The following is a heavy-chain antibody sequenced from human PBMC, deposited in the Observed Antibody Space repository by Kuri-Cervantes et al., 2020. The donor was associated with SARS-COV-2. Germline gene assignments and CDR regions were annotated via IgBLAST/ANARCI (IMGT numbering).Heavy chain of an antibody. CDR2: ISWDGGST. CDR3: ARGFRNYDFWSGYRPNYYYYMDV. CDR1: GFTFDDYA. Sequence: GESLKISCAASGFTFDDYAMHWVRQAPGKGLEWVSLISWDGGSTYYADSVKGRFTISRDNSKNSLYLQMNSLRAEDTALYYCARGFRNYDFWSGYRPNYYYYMDVWGKGTTVTVSS. V-gene: IGHV3-43D*03. J-gene: IGHJ6*03. D-gene: IGHD3-3*01.